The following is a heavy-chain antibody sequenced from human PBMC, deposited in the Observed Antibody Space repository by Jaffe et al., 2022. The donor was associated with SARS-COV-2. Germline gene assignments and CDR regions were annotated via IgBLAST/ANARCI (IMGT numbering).Heavy chain of an antibody. J-gene: IGHJ4*02. D-gene: IGHD3-22*01. CDR1: GFTFSSYW. V-gene: IGHV3-7*03. CDR3: GRDVRPWYDSSGYV. CDR2: IKQDGSEK. Sequence: EVQLVESGGGLVQPGGSLRLSCAASGFTFSSYWMSWLRQAPGKGLEWVANIKQDGSEKEYVDSVKGRFSIFRDNAKNSLYLQMNSLRVEDTAVYYCGRDVRPWYDSSGYVWGQGILVTVSS.